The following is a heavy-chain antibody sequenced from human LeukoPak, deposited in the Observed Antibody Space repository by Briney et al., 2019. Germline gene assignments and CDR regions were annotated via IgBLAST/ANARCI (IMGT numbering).Heavy chain of an antibody. Sequence: PGRSLRLSCAASGFTFSSYGMHWVRQAPGKGLEWVAVISYDGSNKYYADSVKGRFTISRDNSKNTLYLQMNSLRAEDTAVYYCAKDHGILLWFGESPFDPWGQGTLVTVSS. CDR1: GFTFSSYG. CDR2: ISYDGSNK. D-gene: IGHD3-10*01. V-gene: IGHV3-30*18. J-gene: IGHJ5*02. CDR3: AKDHGILLWFGESPFDP.